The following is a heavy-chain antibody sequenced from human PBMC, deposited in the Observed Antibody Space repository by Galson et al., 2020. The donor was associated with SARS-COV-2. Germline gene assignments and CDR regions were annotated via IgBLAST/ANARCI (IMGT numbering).Heavy chain of an antibody. D-gene: IGHD5-12*01. CDR1: GFTFSSYW. J-gene: IGHJ4*02. CDR2: IYSEGSST. V-gene: IGHV3-74*01. CDR3: AREIRRGYSGYTYYFDY. Sequence: GGSLRLSCAASGFTFSSYWMHWVRQAPGKGLVWVSRIYSEGSSTSYADSVKGRSTISRDNSKNTLYLQMNSLRADDTAVYYCAREIRRGYSGYTYYFDYWGQGTLVTVSS.